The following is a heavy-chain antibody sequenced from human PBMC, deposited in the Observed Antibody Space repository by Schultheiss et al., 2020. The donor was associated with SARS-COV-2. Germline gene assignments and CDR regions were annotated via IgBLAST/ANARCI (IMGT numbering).Heavy chain of an antibody. Sequence: GESLKISCAASGFSFSPYSMNWVRQAPGKGLEWVAVISYDGSNKYYADSVKGRFTISRDNSKNTLYLQMNSLRAEDTAVYYCLRGFNSGNIDQYDYWGQGALVTVSS. D-gene: IGHD1/OR15-1a*01. CDR3: LRGFNSGNIDQYDY. CDR1: GFSFSPYS. V-gene: IGHV3-30*03. CDR2: ISYDGSNK. J-gene: IGHJ4*02.